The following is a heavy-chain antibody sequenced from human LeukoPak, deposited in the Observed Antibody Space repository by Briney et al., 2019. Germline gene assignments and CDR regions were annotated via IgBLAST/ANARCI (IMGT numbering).Heavy chain of an antibody. D-gene: IGHD3-10*01. CDR3: AKISSGRDAFDI. CDR1: GFTFSSYA. J-gene: IGHJ3*02. Sequence: GGSLRLSCAASGFTFSSYAMSWVRQAPGKGLEWVSAISGSGGSAYYADSVKGRFTISRDNSKNTLYLQMNSLRAEDTAVYYCAKISSGRDAFDIWGQGTMVTVSS. CDR2: ISGSGGSA. V-gene: IGHV3-23*01.